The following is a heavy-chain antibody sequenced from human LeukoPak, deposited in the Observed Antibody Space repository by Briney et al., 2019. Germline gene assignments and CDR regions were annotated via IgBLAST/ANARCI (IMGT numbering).Heavy chain of an antibody. D-gene: IGHD2-2*01. CDR1: GFTFSNAW. V-gene: IGHV3-15*01. Sequence: GGSLRLSCAASGFTFSNAWMSWVRQAPGKGLEWVGRIKSKTDGGTTDYAAPVKGRFTISRDHSKNTLYLQMNSLKTEATAVYYCTTDRCSSTSCRPTDYWGQGTLVTVSS. J-gene: IGHJ4*02. CDR2: IKSKTDGGTT. CDR3: TTDRCSSTSCRPTDY.